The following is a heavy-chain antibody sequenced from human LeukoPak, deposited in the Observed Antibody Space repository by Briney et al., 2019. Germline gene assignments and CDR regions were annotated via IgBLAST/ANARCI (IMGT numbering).Heavy chain of an antibody. CDR3: ARGTIYSPRGEDF. D-gene: IGHD5-12*01. V-gene: IGHV3-53*01. CDR2: IYSGGTT. Sequence: PGGSLRLSCAASGFTVRSNYMSWVRQAPGKGLEWVSVIYSGGTTYYADSVKSRFTISRDNSKNTLYLQMNSLRAEDTAVYYCARGTIYSPRGEDFWGQGTLVTVSS. CDR1: GFTVRSNY. J-gene: IGHJ4*02.